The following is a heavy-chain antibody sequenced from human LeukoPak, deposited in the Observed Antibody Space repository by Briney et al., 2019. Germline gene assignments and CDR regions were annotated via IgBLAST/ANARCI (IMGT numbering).Heavy chain of an antibody. CDR3: ARAGRYGVTNWFDP. J-gene: IGHJ5*02. D-gene: IGHD2-21*02. CDR2: IIPILGVA. V-gene: IGHV1-69*02. CDR1: GGTFSSYT. Sequence: SVKVSCKASGGTFSSYTISWVRQAPGQGLEWMGRIIPILGVANYAQKFQGRVTITADKSTSTAYMELSSLRSEDTAVYYCARAGRYGVTNWFDPWGQGTLVTVSS.